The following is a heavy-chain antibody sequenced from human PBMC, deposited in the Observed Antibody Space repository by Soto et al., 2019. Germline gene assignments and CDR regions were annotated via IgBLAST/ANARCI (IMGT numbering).Heavy chain of an antibody. D-gene: IGHD5-18*01. CDR1: GYTFTSYG. V-gene: IGHV1-18*04. J-gene: IGHJ6*02. CDR2: ISAYNGNT. CDR3: ARDVQGAMVGYYDYGMDV. Sequence: ASVKVSCKASGYTFTSYGISWVRQAPGQGLEWMGWISAYNGNTNYAQKLQGRVTMTTDTSTSTAYMELRSLRSDDTAVYYCARDVQGAMVGYYDYGMDVWGQGTTVTVSS.